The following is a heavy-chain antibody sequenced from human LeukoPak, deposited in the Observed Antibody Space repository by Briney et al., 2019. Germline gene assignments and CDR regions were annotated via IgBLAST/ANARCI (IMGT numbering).Heavy chain of an antibody. J-gene: IGHJ4*02. CDR2: IYTSGST. Sequence: MPSQTLSLTCTVPGGSISSGSYYWSWIRQPAGKGLEWIGRIYTSGSTNYNPSLKSRVTMSVDTSKNQFSLKLSSVTAADTAVYYCAREGSGYRPFDYWGQGTLVTVSS. CDR1: GGSISSGSYY. D-gene: IGHD3-3*01. CDR3: AREGSGYRPFDY. V-gene: IGHV4-61*02.